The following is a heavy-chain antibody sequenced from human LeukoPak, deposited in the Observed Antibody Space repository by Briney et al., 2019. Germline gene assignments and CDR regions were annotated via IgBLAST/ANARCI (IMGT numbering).Heavy chain of an antibody. CDR2: ISRSSSPK. CDR1: GFIFSSFS. J-gene: IGHJ4*02. D-gene: IGHD3-22*01. V-gene: IGHV3-48*01. Sequence: GGSLRLSCVGSGFIFSSFSMNWVRQAPGKGLEWLSYISRSSSPKYYADSVRGRFTISRDNAKNSLYLQTTSLRAEDTAVYYCARESGSSGYYYFDYWGQGTLVTVSS. CDR3: ARESGSSGYYYFDY.